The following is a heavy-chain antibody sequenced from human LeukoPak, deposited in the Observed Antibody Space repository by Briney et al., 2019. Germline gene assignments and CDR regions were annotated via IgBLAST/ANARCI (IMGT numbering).Heavy chain of an antibody. J-gene: IGHJ6*03. CDR2: IYYSGST. CDR1: GGSISSYI. V-gene: IGHV4-59*01. Sequence: PETLSLTCTVSGGSISSYIWSWIRQPPGEGLEWVGYIYYSGSTNYNPSLKSRVTISVDTSKNQFSLKLSSVTAADTAVYYCASGFASYYYMDVWGKGTTVTISS. CDR3: ASGFASYYYMDV. D-gene: IGHD2-21*01.